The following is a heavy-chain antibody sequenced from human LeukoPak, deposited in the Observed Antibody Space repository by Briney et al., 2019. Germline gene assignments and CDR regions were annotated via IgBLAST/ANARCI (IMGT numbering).Heavy chain of an antibody. Sequence: SDTLSLTCTVSGGSISSYYWSWIRQPAGKGLEWIGRIYTSGGTNYNPSLKSRVTMSVDTSKNQFSLKLSSVTAADTAVYYCARETVNPYYYYYGMDVWGQGATVTVSS. CDR3: ARETVNPYYYYYGMDV. CDR1: GGSISSYY. D-gene: IGHD4-17*01. V-gene: IGHV4-4*07. CDR2: IYTSGGT. J-gene: IGHJ6*02.